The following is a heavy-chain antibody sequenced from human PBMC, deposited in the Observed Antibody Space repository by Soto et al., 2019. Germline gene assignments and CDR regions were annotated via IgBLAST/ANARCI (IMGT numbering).Heavy chain of an antibody. D-gene: IGHD2-8*02. CDR3: ARIPRGTTGPYSDY. CDR2: ISAYNGNT. CDR1: RYTFTSYG. V-gene: IGHV1-18*04. Sequence: ASVTVSCKPSRYTFTSYGISWERQAPGQGLEWMGWISAYNGNTNYAQKLQGRVTMTTDTSTSTACRELRSLRSDDTAVYYCARIPRGTTGPYSDYWGQGTLVTVSS. J-gene: IGHJ4*02.